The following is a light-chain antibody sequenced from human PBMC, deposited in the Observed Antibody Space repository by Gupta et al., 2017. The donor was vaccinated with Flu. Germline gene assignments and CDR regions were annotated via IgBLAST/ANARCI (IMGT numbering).Light chain of an antibody. CDR2: DVS. J-gene: IGLJ2*01. Sequence: TISFTGTTTDVGGYNSVSWYQQRPGTAPNLMIYDVSNRPSGMSNRFSGSKSGNTASLTIPALQAEDEAAYYYSSYTSASTAVVAFGGGTKLTVL. CDR3: SSYTSASTAVVA. V-gene: IGLV2-14*04. CDR1: TTDVGGYNS.